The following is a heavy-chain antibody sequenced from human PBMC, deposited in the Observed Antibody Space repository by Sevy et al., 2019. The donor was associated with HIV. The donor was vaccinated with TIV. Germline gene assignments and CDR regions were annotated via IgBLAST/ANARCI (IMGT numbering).Heavy chain of an antibody. CDR2: INHSGST. V-gene: IGHV4-34*01. J-gene: IGHJ5*02. CDR1: GGSFSGYY. D-gene: IGHD3-16*01. CDR3: ARDSYDYIWGSYCPTQLGFDP. Sequence: SEILSLTCAVYGGSFSGYYWSWIRQPPGKGLEWIGEINHSGSTNYNPSLKSRVTISVDTSKNQFSLKLSSVTAADTAVYYCARDSYDYIWGSYCPTQLGFDPWGQGTLVTVSS.